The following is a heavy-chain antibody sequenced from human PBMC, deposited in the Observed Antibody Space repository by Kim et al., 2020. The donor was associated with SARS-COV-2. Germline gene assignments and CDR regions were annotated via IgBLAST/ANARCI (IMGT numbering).Heavy chain of an antibody. CDR1: GYTFINYV. V-gene: IGHV1-3*04. CDR3: ARGSGWAFDY. Sequence: ASVKVSCKASGYTFINYVMHWVRQAPRQRPEWMGLISIGNDNTKFSQKFQGRVTITRDTSASTAYMELTSLRSEDTAIYYCARGSGWAFDYWGQGTLVTVAS. J-gene: IGHJ4*02. CDR2: ISIGNDNT. D-gene: IGHD6-19*01.